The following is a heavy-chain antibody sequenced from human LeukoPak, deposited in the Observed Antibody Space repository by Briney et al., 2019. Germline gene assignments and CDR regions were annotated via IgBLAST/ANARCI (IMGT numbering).Heavy chain of an antibody. J-gene: IGHJ4*02. CDR1: GGSISSYY. CDR2: IYYSGST. D-gene: IGHD1-26*01. Sequence: SETLSLTCTVSGGSISSYYWSWIRQPPGKGLEWIGYIYYSGSTNYNPSLKSRVTISVDTSKNQFSLKLSSVTAADTAVYYCARGGVGARYTYFDTWGQGILVIVS. CDR3: ARGGVGARYTYFDT. V-gene: IGHV4-59*08.